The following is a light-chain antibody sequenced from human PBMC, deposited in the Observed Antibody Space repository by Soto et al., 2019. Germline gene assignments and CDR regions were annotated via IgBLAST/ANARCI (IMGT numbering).Light chain of an antibody. CDR2: DVS. CDR1: SSDVGGYDH. CDR3: SSYTSSNTLV. J-gene: IGLJ2*01. V-gene: IGLV2-14*01. Sequence: SALTQPASVSGSPGQSITLSCTGTSSDVGGYDHVSWYQQHPGRAPKLMIYDVSNRPSGVTNRFSGSKSGNTASLTISGLQAEDEADYYCSSYTSSNTLVFGGGTKVTVL.